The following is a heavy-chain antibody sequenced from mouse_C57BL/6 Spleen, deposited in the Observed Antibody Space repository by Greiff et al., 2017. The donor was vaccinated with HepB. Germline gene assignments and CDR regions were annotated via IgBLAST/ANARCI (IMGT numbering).Heavy chain of an antibody. V-gene: IGHV6-6*01. J-gene: IGHJ2*01. Sequence: EVNVVESGGGLVQPGGSMKLSCAASGFTFSDAWMDWVRQSPEKGLEWVAEIRHKANNHATYYAESVKGRFTISRDDSKSSVYLQMNSLRAEDTGIYYCTRPLTSHFDYWGQGTTLTVSS. D-gene: IGHD5-1*01. CDR2: IRHKANNHAT. CDR3: TRPLTSHFDY. CDR1: GFTFSDAW.